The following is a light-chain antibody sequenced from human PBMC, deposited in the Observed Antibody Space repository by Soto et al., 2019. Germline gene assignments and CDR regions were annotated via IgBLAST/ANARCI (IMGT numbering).Light chain of an antibody. Sequence: EIVLTQSPATLSLSPGERATLSCRASQSVSSYFAWYQQKPGQAPRLLIYDASNRATGIPARFSGSGSGTDFTLTLSSLEPEDFAVYYCQQRSNWPLTFGGGTNVEIK. CDR2: DAS. J-gene: IGKJ4*01. CDR3: QQRSNWPLT. CDR1: QSVSSY. V-gene: IGKV3-11*01.